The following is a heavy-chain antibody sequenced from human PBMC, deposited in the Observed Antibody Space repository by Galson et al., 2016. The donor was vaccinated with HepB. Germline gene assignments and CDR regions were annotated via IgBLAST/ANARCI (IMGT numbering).Heavy chain of an antibody. CDR3: ARQGGVKWVGELGGLDV. Sequence: SETLSLTCSVSGDSITSSSFYWAWVRQPPGKGLEWIGSMYFSGSTYYNPSLKSRVTISLDKSNNHFSLRLTSVTAADTAVYFCARQGGVKWVGELGGLDVWGQGITVTVSS. V-gene: IGHV4-39*01. J-gene: IGHJ6*02. CDR1: GDSITSSSFY. D-gene: IGHD3-10*01. CDR2: MYFSGST.